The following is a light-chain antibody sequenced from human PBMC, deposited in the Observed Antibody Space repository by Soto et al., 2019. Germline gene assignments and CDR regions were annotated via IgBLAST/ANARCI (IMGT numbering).Light chain of an antibody. Sequence: IVMTQSPATLSVSPEERATLSCRASQSVSSNLAWYQQKPGQAPRLLIYGASTRATDIPARFSGSGSGTEFTLTISSLQSEDFVIYYCQHYNDWPPSITFGQGTRLEIK. J-gene: IGKJ5*01. CDR2: GAS. V-gene: IGKV3-15*01. CDR3: QHYNDWPPSIT. CDR1: QSVSSN.